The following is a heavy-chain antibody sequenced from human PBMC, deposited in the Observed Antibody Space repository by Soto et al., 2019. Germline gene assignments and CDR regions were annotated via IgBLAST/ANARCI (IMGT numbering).Heavy chain of an antibody. CDR1: GGSFSGYY. CDR3: TFVVVPAATDY. D-gene: IGHD2-2*01. J-gene: IGHJ4*02. CDR2: INHSGST. V-gene: IGHV4-34*01. Sequence: QVQLQQWGAGLLKPSETLSLTCAVYGGSFSGYYWSWIRQPPGKGLEWIGEINHSGSTNYNPSLKSRVTISVDTSKTQFSLKLSSVTPADTAVYYCTFVVVPAATDYWGQGTLVTVSS.